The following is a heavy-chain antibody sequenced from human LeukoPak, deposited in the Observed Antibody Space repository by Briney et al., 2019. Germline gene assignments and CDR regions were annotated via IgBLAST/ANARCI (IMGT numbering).Heavy chain of an antibody. J-gene: IGHJ3*02. V-gene: IGHV4-38-2*01. CDR3: ARIRAGAITSAFEI. Sequence: KPSETLSLTRVVSGLSISSGFYWGWIRQPPGKGLEWIVTINHSENTYYNPSLKSRVTVSADTSKNHFSLRLSSVAAADTAVYYCARIRAGAITSAFEIWGQGTVVTVSS. D-gene: IGHD1-26*01. CDR1: GLSISSGFY. CDR2: INHSENT.